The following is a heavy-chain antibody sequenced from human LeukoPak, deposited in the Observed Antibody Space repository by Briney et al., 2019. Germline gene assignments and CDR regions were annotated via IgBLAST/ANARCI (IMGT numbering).Heavy chain of an antibody. Sequence: GGSLRLSCTASGFTFSYYAMTWVRQAPGKGLEWVSGIRDSDSSTYYADSVKGRFTISRDNAKNTLYLQMNSLRAEDTVVYYCAKDPYGNSPGAFDIWGQGTMVTVSS. CDR3: AKDPYGNSPGAFDI. V-gene: IGHV3-23*01. CDR1: GFTFSYYA. CDR2: IRDSDSST. D-gene: IGHD4-23*01. J-gene: IGHJ3*02.